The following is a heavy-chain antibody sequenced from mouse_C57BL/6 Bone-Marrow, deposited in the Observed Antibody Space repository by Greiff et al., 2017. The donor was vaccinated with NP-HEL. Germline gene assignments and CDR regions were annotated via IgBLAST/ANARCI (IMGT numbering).Heavy chain of an antibody. V-gene: IGHV1-69*01. CDR3: AREVYYYGSAWFAY. D-gene: IGHD1-1*01. J-gene: IGHJ3*01. Sequence: QVQLQQPGAELVMPGASVKLSCKASGYTFTSYWMHWVKQRPGQGLEWIGEIDPSDSYTNYNQKFKGKSTLTVAKSSSTAYMQLSSLTSEDSAVYYCAREVYYYGSAWFAYWGQGTLVTVSA. CDR2: IDPSDSYT. CDR1: GYTFTSYW.